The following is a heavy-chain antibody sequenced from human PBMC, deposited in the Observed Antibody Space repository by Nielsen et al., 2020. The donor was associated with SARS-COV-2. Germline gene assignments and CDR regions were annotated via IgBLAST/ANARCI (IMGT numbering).Heavy chain of an antibody. V-gene: IGHV1-18*01. CDR3: ARDQVGNSGWYLPPNPNFDY. Sequence: ASVKVSCKASGYTFTRYGISWVRQAPGQGLEWMGWISAYNGNTNYAQKLQGRVIMTTDTSTSTAYMELRSLRSDDTAVYYCARDQVGNSGWYLPPNPNFDYWGQGTLVTVSS. CDR1: GYTFTRYG. D-gene: IGHD6-19*01. J-gene: IGHJ4*02. CDR2: ISAYNGNT.